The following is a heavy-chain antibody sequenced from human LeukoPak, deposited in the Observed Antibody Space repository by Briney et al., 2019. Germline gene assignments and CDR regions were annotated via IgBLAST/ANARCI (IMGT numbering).Heavy chain of an antibody. CDR3: TTVTVCTGSSCPGAFDH. V-gene: IGHV3-15*01. CDR1: EFTFSDAW. CDR2: IKKKFNGETT. D-gene: IGHD2-8*02. Sequence: GGSLRLSCAASEFTFSDAWMNWVRQAPGKGLEWVGRIKKKFNGETTEYAAPVKGRFTISRDDSKKTLYLQMNSLKADDTAVYFCTTVTVCTGSSCPGAFDHWGQGTLVTVSS. J-gene: IGHJ4*02.